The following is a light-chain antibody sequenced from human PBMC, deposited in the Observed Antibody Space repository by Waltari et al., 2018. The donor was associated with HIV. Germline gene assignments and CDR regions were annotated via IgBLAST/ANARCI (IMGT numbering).Light chain of an antibody. V-gene: IGLV2-8*01. Sequence: QSALTQPPSASGSPGQAVTIPCTGPSRAVGGHSSVSWYQQHQGKAPKLIISEVTKRPSGVPDRFSGSKSGNTASLTVSGLQAEDEGDYFCSSYSGRNRSVIFGGGTRVTVL. J-gene: IGLJ2*01. CDR3: SSYSGRNRSVI. CDR2: EVT. CDR1: SRAVGGHSS.